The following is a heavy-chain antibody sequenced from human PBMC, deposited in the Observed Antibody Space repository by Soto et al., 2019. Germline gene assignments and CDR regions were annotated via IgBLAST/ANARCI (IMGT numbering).Heavy chain of an antibody. V-gene: IGHV4-59*01. J-gene: IGHJ5*02. CDR3: ARAALSLRGVSEFYP. D-gene: IGHD2-8*01. CDR2: ISSSGSP. CDR1: GGTTTAYY. Sequence: SETLSLTCTASGGTTTAYYLNWLRQPPGQGLGWIGYISSSGSPNYNPSLQSRVTISMDSSRSQFSLRLTSVTAAASALYYCARAALSLRGVSEFYPWGQGTVLNVSS.